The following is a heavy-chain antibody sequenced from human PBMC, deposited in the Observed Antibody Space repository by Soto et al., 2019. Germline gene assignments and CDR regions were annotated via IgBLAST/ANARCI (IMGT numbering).Heavy chain of an antibody. D-gene: IGHD1-1*01. J-gene: IGHJ4*02. CDR2: ISAHNGNT. V-gene: IGHV1-18*01. Sequence: QVHLVQSGAEVKKPGASVKVSCQGSGYAFTTYGITWVRQAPGQGLEGMGWISAHNGNTNYAQKLQDRVTVTRDTSTSTAYMELRSLRYDDTAVYYCARGRYGDYWGQGALVTVSS. CDR3: ARGRYGDY. CDR1: GYAFTTYG.